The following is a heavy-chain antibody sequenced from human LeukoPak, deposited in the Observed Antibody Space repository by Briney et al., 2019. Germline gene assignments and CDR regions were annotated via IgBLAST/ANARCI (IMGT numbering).Heavy chain of an antibody. CDR3: FEESADY. J-gene: IGHJ4*02. Sequence: PGGSLRLSCAASGLTFSGYSMKWVRQARGKGLEWVSYISSSNSTIYYADSVKGRFTISRDNAKNSLYLQMNSLRAEDTAVYYCFEESADYWGQGTLVTVSS. CDR1: GLTFSGYS. V-gene: IGHV3-48*04. D-gene: IGHD3-10*01. CDR2: ISSSNSTI.